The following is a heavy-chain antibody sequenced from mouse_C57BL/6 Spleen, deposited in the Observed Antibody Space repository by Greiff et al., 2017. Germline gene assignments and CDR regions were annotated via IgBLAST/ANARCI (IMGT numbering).Heavy chain of an antibody. CDR3: ARYADGNYFDY. Sequence: EVKLMESGGGLVQPGGSLSLSCAASGFTFTDYYMSWVRQPPGKALEWLGFIRNKANGYTTEYSASVKGRFTISRDNSQSILYLQMNALRAEDSATYYCARYADGNYFDYWGQGTTLTVSS. CDR1: GFTFTDYY. CDR2: IRNKANGYTT. J-gene: IGHJ2*01. D-gene: IGHD2-1*01. V-gene: IGHV7-3*01.